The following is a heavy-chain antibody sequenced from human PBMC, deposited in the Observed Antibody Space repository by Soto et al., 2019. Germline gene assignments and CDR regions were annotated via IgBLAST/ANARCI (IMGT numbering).Heavy chain of an antibody. CDR3: ARVRYSYGYYYYYGMDV. CDR1: CGSFIGYY. Sequence: SETLSLTCAFYCGSFIGYYWSWIRQPPGKGLEWIGEINHSGSTNYNPSLKSRVTISVDTSKNQFSLKLSSVTAADTAVYYCARVRYSYGYYYYYGMDVWGQGTTVTVSS. CDR2: INHSGST. V-gene: IGHV4-34*01. J-gene: IGHJ6*02. D-gene: IGHD5-18*01.